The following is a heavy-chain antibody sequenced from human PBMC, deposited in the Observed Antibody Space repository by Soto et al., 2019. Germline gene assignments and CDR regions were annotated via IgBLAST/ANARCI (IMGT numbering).Heavy chain of an antibody. J-gene: IGHJ4*02. D-gene: IGHD1-26*01. CDR1: GFTFSSHS. CDR3: ARAWSTSGDLDY. Sequence: QVQLVQSGGGVVQPGRSLRLSCAASGFTFSSHSIQWVRQAPGKGLDWVAVISYDGSIKYYADSVKGRFTISRDNSKNTAYLQMNRLRAGDTAVFYCARAWSTSGDLDYWGQGTLVSVS. V-gene: IGHV3-30-3*01. CDR2: ISYDGSIK.